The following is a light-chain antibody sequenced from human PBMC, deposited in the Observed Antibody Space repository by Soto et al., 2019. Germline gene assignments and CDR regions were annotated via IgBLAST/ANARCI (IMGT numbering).Light chain of an antibody. V-gene: IGKV3-20*01. CDR3: PQYGSSHQIYT. Sequence: EIVLTQSPGTLSLSPGAIATRSCRASQSVSSSYLAWYQQKPGKAPRLLIYGASSNATVIPDRFSGSGSCTDFTLTISRLAPADFAVYYCPQYGSSHQIYTFGQGTKLEIK. CDR2: GAS. CDR1: QSVSSSY. J-gene: IGKJ2*01.